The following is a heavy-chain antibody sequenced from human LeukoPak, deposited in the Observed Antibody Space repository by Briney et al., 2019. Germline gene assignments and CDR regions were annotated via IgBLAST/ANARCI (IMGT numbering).Heavy chain of an antibody. Sequence: PSETLSLTCAVYGGSFSGYYWSWIRQPPGKGLEWIGEINHSGSTNYNPSLKSRVTMSVDTSKNQFSLKLSSVTAADTAVYYCARDSNCSGGSCSDAFDIWGQGTMVTVSS. D-gene: IGHD2-15*01. CDR1: GGSFSGYY. CDR2: INHSGST. J-gene: IGHJ3*02. CDR3: ARDSNCSGGSCSDAFDI. V-gene: IGHV4-34*01.